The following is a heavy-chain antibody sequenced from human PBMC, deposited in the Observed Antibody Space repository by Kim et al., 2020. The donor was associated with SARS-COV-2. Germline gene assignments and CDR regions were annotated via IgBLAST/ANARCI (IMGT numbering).Heavy chain of an antibody. D-gene: IGHD3-16*01. J-gene: IGHJ3*02. CDR2: T. Sequence: TYYNPSLKSRVTTSVDTSKNQFSLQLSSVTAADTAVYYCARDLAGDAFDIWGQGTMVTVSS. CDR3: ARDLAGDAFDI. V-gene: IGHV4-31*02.